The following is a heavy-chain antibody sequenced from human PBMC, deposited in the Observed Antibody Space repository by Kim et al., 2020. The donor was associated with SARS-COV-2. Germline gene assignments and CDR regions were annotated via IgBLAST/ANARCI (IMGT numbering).Heavy chain of an antibody. V-gene: IGHV1-18*01. Sequence: ASVKVSCKASGYTFTSYGISWVRQAPGQGLEWMGWISAYNGNTNYAQKLQGRVTMTTDTSTSTAYMELRSLRSDDTAVYYCASSYYDILTGYHYWGHYFDYWGQGTLVTVSS. CDR2: ISAYNGNT. CDR3: ASSYYDILTGYHYWGHYFDY. CDR1: GYTFTSYG. J-gene: IGHJ4*02. D-gene: IGHD3-9*01.